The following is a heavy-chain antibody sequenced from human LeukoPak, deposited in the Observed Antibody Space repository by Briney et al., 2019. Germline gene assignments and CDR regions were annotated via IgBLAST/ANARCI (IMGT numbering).Heavy chain of an antibody. J-gene: IGHJ6*02. CDR2: INHSGST. CDR1: GGSFSGYY. D-gene: IGHD3-16*01. Sequence: PETLSLTCAVYGGSFSGYYWSWIRQPPGKGLEWIGEINHSGSTNYNPSLKSRVTISVDTSKNQFSLKLSSVTAADTAVYYCARWGAIVYYYYYGMDVWGQGTTVTVSS. CDR3: ARWGAIVYYYYYGMDV. V-gene: IGHV4-34*01.